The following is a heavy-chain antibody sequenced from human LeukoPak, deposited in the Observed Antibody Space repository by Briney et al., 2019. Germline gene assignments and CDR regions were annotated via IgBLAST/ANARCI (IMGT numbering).Heavy chain of an antibody. V-gene: IGHV4-34*01. J-gene: IGHJ5*02. CDR2: INHSGST. D-gene: IGHD3-22*01. Sequence: PSETLSLTCAVYGGSFSGYYWSWIRQPPGKGLEWIGEINHSGSTNYNPSLKSRVTISVDTSKNQFSLKLSSVTAADTAVYYGARHLSAYYYDIGIDPWGQGTLVTVSS. CDR3: ARHLSAYYYDIGIDP. CDR1: GGSFSGYY.